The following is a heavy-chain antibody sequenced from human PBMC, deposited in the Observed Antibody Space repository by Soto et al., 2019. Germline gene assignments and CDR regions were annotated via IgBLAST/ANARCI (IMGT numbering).Heavy chain of an antibody. CDR3: ARRHWELLQEWSYNWFDP. Sequence: QLQLQESGPGLVKPSETLSLTCTVSGGSISSSSYYWGWIRQPPGKGLEWIGSIYYSGSTYYNPSLKSRVTISVDTSKNQFSLKLSSVTAADTAVYYCARRHWELLQEWSYNWFDPWGQGTLVTVSS. V-gene: IGHV4-39*01. CDR1: GGSISSSSYY. CDR2: IYYSGST. D-gene: IGHD1-26*01. J-gene: IGHJ5*02.